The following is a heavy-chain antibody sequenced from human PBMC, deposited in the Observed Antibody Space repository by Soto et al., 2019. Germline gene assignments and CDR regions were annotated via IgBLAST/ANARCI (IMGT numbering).Heavy chain of an antibody. D-gene: IGHD3-10*01. J-gene: IGHJ4*02. CDR1: GFTFSSYA. CDR3: AKTASITIRDGFDL. CDR2: ISGSGSNP. V-gene: IGHV3-23*01. Sequence: EVQVLESGGGLVQPGGSLRLSCAASGFTFSSYAMSWVRQAPGQGLEWVSAISGSGSNPYYADSVKGRFTISRDNYKNTLYLQMNSLRAEDTAIYYCAKTASITIRDGFDLCGQGTLVTVAS.